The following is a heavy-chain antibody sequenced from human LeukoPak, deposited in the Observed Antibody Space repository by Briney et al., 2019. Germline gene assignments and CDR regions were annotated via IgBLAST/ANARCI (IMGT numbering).Heavy chain of an antibody. Sequence: PSETLSLTCTVSGGSVSSSTYYWGWIRQPPGKGLEWIGSIYYSGSTYYNPSLKSRITISVDTSKNQFSLKLSSVTAADTAVYYCARRGGVGAAASFDFWGQGTLVTVSS. V-gene: IGHV4-39*01. D-gene: IGHD2-2*01. J-gene: IGHJ4*02. CDR3: ARRGGVGAAASFDF. CDR2: IYYSGST. CDR1: GGSVSSSTYY.